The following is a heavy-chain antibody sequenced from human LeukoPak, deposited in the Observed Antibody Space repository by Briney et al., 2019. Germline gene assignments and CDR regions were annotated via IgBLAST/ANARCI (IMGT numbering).Heavy chain of an antibody. V-gene: IGHV3-74*01. D-gene: IGHD3-3*01. CDR1: GFTFSSYW. CDR3: ARGARDHTYYDFWSGYSNFDY. CDR2: INTDGSST. Sequence: GGSLRLSCAASGFTFSSYWMHWVRQAPGKGLVWVSRINTDGSSTSYADSVKGRFTTSRDNAKSTLYLQMNSLRAEDTAVYYCARGARDHTYYDFWSGYSNFDYWGQGTLVTVSS. J-gene: IGHJ4*02.